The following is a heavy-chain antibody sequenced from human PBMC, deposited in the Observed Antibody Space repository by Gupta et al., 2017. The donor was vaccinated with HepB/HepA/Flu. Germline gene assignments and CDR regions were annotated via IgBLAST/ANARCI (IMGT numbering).Heavy chain of an antibody. CDR1: AFTFRGYW. V-gene: IGHV3-74*01. Sequence: EVQLIESGGGLVQPGGSLSLSCAASAFTFRGYWMHWVRQTPGKGLVWVSDVSADGKTAFYADSVKGRFTISRYNANTVYLQMNSLRVEDTAVYYCGRVGEAGYWGQGALVTVSS. CDR2: VSADGKTA. J-gene: IGHJ4*02. D-gene: IGHD4-17*01. CDR3: GRVGEAGY.